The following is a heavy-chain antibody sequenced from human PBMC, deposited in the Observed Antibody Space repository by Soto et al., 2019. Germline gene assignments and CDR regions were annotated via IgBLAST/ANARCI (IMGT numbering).Heavy chain of an antibody. V-gene: IGHV1-8*01. CDR1: GYTFTNYD. Sequence: ASVKVSCKTSGYTFTNYDINWVRQAAGHGLEWMGWMNPNSDYTGYAQKFQGRVTMTSNTSINTAYRELSSLRSEDTAVYYCARGLTYCRTTSCYSIDYWGQGTPVTV. D-gene: IGHD2-2*01. J-gene: IGHJ4*02. CDR2: MNPNSDYT. CDR3: ARGLTYCRTTSCYSIDY.